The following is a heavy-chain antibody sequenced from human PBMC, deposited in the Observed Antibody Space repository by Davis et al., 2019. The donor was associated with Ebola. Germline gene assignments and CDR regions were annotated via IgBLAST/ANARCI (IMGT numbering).Heavy chain of an antibody. CDR2: ISGRGDTT. CDR3: AKRTGHSSGWDY. D-gene: IGHD6-19*01. CDR1: GFIFSSYA. J-gene: IGHJ4*02. Sequence: GESLKISCAASGFIFSSYAMSWVRQAPEKGLEWVSAISGRGDTTYYADSVKGRFTISRDYSKNTLYLQMNSLRAEDTAVYYCAKRTGHSSGWDYWGQGTLVTVSS. V-gene: IGHV3-23*01.